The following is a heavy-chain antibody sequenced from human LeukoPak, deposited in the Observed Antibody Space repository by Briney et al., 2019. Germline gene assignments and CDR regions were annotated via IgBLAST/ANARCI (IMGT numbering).Heavy chain of an antibody. CDR3: AREPGDYGYFDY. Sequence: QSGGSLRLSCAASGFTFSSYAMHWVRQAPGKELEWVAVISYDGSNKYYADSVKGRFTISRDNSKNTLYLQMNSLRAEDTAVYYCAREPGDYGYFDYWGQGTLVTVSS. CDR2: ISYDGSNK. J-gene: IGHJ4*02. D-gene: IGHD4-17*01. CDR1: GFTFSSYA. V-gene: IGHV3-30-3*01.